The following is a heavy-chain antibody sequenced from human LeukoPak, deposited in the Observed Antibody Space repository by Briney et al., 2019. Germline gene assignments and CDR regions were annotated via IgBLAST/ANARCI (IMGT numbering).Heavy chain of an antibody. V-gene: IGHV3-13*01. CDR3: ARDIITLGLSAGFDP. D-gene: IGHD3-10*01. Sequence: GGSLRLSCAASGFTFNTYDMHWVRQATGKGLEWVSAIGTAGDTYYSASVKGRFTISRENAKNSLYLQMNSLRAGDTAVYYCARDIITLGLSAGFDPSGRGTLVTVSS. J-gene: IGHJ2*01. CDR1: GFTFNTYD. CDR2: IGTAGDT.